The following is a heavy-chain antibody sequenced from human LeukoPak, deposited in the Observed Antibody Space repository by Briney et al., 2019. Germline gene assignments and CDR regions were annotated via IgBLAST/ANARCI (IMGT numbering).Heavy chain of an antibody. CDR3: ARYTGPGIVVPGTWKYYFDY. CDR1: GYTFTGYY. D-gene: IGHD6-19*01. Sequence: ASVKVSCKASGYTFTGYYMHWVRQAPGQGLEWVGWINTITGNPTYAQGFTGRFVFSLDTSVSTAYLQISSLEADDTAVYYCARYTGPGIVVPGTWKYYFDYWGQGTLVTVSS. V-gene: IGHV7-4-1*02. J-gene: IGHJ4*02. CDR2: INTITGNP.